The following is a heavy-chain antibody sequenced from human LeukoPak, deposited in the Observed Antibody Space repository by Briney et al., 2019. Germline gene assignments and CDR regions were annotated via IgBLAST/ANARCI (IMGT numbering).Heavy chain of an antibody. J-gene: IGHJ1*01. CDR3: AEGTTG. CDR1: GFTFSRHW. D-gene: IGHD1-1*01. V-gene: IGHV3-7*01. CDR2: INQDGSGK. Sequence: GGSLRLSCATSGFTFSRHWMSWVRQAPGKGLEWVANINQDGSGKYYVDSVKGRFTISRDNAKNSLYLQMNSLRCEDTAIYYCAEGTTGWGQGTLVTVSS.